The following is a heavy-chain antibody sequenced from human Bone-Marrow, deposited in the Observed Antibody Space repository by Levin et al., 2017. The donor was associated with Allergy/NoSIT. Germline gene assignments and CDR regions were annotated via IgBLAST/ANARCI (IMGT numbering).Heavy chain of an antibody. CDR1: GFALSHYP. V-gene: IGHV3-23*01. CDR3: AKFTPAASAADY. J-gene: IGHJ4*02. Sequence: GGSLRLSCAASGFALSHYPMSWVRQAPGRGLEWVSSITANGDRTYHADSVEGRFTVSRDNSKNTVYLQMKSLRVEDTAMYFCAKFTPAASAADYWGQGPLVPVSS. D-gene: IGHD6-25*01. CDR2: ITANGDRT.